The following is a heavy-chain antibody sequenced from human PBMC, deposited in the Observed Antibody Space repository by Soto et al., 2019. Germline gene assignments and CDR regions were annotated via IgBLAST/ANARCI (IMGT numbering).Heavy chain of an antibody. J-gene: IGHJ3*02. D-gene: IGHD3-22*01. Sequence: PSETLSLPCAVSGYSISRGFNWGWLRQPPGKGLEWMGSIYHTGNPYYNASLRSRVSISVDTSKNQFSLHLTYVNAADTAVYYCARNKMYHDNSGDDSLEGFDILGLGTMVTVSS. CDR3: ARNKMYHDNSGDDSLEGFDI. V-gene: IGHV4-38-2*01. CDR2: IYHTGNP. CDR1: GYSISRGFN.